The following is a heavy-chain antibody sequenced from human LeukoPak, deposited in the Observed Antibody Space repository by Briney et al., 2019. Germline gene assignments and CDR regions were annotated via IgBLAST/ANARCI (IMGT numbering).Heavy chain of an antibody. Sequence: GGSLRLSCLTSGFTLSTNAMSWVRQAPGKGLEWISGISGSGASTYYADSVKGRFTISRDNSKNTLYLQMNSLRVEDTAVYYCAKNPQYYYDSSGFFEYWGQGTLVTVSS. CDR3: AKNPQYYYDSSGFFEY. CDR1: GFTLSTNA. CDR2: ISGSGAST. D-gene: IGHD3-22*01. J-gene: IGHJ4*02. V-gene: IGHV3-23*01.